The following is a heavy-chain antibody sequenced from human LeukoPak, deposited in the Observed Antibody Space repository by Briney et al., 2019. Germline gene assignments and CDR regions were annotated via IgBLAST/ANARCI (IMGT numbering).Heavy chain of an antibody. CDR2: IIPIFGTA. Sequence: EASEKVSCKASGGTFSSYAISWVRQAPGQGLEWMGRIIPIFGTANYAQKFQGRVTITTDESTSKAYMELSSLRSEDTAVYYCAREDMYYYVSSGYYYIDYWVQGTLVTVSS. J-gene: IGHJ4*02. V-gene: IGHV1-69*05. CDR3: AREDMYYYVSSGYYYIDY. CDR1: GGTFSSYA. D-gene: IGHD3-22*01.